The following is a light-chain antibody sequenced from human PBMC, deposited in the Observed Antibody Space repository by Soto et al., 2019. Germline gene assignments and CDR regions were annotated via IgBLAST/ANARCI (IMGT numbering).Light chain of an antibody. Sequence: DIQMTQSPSSLSASVGDRVTITCQASQDIKKYLNWYQQKPGKAPARLIYDASILGTGVPSRFSDSGTRTDITGSINTLRAEDFATYYCEHYDHLPIAFGQGTLLDIK. CDR2: DAS. CDR1: QDIKKY. CDR3: EHYDHLPIA. V-gene: IGKV1-33*01. J-gene: IGKJ5*01.